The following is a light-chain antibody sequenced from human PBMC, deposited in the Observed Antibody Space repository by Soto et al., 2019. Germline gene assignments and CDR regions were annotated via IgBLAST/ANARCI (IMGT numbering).Light chain of an antibody. CDR2: GNS. CDR1: SSKIGAGYD. V-gene: IGLV1-40*01. CDR3: QSYDSSLSGSHVV. Sequence: QSVLTQPPSVSGAPGQRVTISCTGSSSKIGAGYDVHWYQQLPGTAPKLLIYGNSNRPSGVPDRSSGSKSGTSASLAITGLQAEDEADYYCQSYDSSLSGSHVVFGGGTKLTVL. J-gene: IGLJ2*01.